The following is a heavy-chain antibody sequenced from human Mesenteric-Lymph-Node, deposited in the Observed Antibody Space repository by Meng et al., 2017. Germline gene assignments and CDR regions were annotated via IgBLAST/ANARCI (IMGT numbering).Heavy chain of an antibody. Sequence: EVQLVESGGGLVQPGGSLRLACAASGLTVSRKYMSWVRQAPGKGLEWVSLMYSGGTTSYADSVKGRFTILRDNSKNTLYLQINNLRAEDTAIYYCASRDIYSFDFWGQGTLVTVS. J-gene: IGHJ4*02. CDR3: ASRDIYSFDF. D-gene: IGHD2-21*01. CDR2: MYSGGTT. V-gene: IGHV3-66*01. CDR1: GLTVSRKY.